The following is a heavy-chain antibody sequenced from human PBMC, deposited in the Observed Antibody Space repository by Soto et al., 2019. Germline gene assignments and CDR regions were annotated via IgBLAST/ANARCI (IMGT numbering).Heavy chain of an antibody. D-gene: IGHD4-17*01. Sequence: PSETLSLTCSFSGGSISSGGFYWNWIRQHPGKGLEWIGYIYYSGSTYYNPSLKSRVSISVDTSKNQFSLKLSSVTAADTAVYYCARSPMTTVTNWFDPWGQGTPVTVSS. J-gene: IGHJ5*02. CDR2: IYYSGST. CDR3: ARSPMTTVTNWFDP. CDR1: GGSISSGGFY. V-gene: IGHV4-31*03.